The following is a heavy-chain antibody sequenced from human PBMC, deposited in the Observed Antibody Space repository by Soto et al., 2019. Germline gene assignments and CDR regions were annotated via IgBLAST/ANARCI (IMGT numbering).Heavy chain of an antibody. CDR3: AREYDFWSGYKGGNWFDP. CDR1: GFTFSDYY. CDR2: ISSSGSTI. V-gene: IGHV3-11*01. J-gene: IGHJ5*02. D-gene: IGHD3-3*01. Sequence: GGSLRLSCAASGFTFSDYYMSWIRQAPGKGLEWVSYISSSGSTIYYADSVKGRFTISRDNAKNSLYLQMNSLRAEDTAVYYCAREYDFWSGYKGGNWFDPWGQGTLVTVSS.